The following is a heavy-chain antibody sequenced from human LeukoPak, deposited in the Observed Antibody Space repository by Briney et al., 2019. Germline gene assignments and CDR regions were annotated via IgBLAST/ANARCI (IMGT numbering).Heavy chain of an antibody. V-gene: IGHV1-46*01. J-gene: IGHJ4*02. CDR2: INPSGGST. Sequence: GASVKVSCKASGYTFTSYYMHWVRQAPGQGLEWMGIINPSGGSTSYAQKFQGRVTMTRDTSTSTVYMELSSLRSEDTAVYYCARVFGSYWSAGATYYLDYWGQGTLVTVSS. CDR3: ARVFGSYWSAGATYYLDY. D-gene: IGHD1-26*01. CDR1: GYTFTSYY.